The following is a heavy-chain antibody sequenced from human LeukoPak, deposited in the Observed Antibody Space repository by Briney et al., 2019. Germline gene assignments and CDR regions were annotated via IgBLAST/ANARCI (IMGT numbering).Heavy chain of an antibody. Sequence: SETLSLTCTVSGGSISSYYWSWIRQPPGKGLEWIGYIYYSGSTNYNPSLKSRVTISVDTSKNQFSLKLSSVTAADTAVYYCATKYSSSWYGRGWYFDYWGQGTLVTVSS. CDR1: GGSISSYY. D-gene: IGHD6-13*01. CDR2: IYYSGST. V-gene: IGHV4-59*12. CDR3: ATKYSSSWYGRGWYFDY. J-gene: IGHJ4*02.